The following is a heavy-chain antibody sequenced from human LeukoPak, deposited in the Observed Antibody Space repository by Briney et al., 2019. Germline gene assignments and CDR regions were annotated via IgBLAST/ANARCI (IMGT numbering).Heavy chain of an antibody. CDR3: ARTTGIAAAVTFDY. V-gene: IGHV4-59*11. CDR1: GVSISSHY. J-gene: IGHJ4*02. Sequence: SETLSLTCTVSGVSISSHYWSWLRQPPGKGLEWLGYIYYSGSTNYNPSLKSRVTISVDTSKNQFSLKLSSVTAADTAVYYCARTTGIAAAVTFDYWGQGTLVTVSS. D-gene: IGHD6-13*01. CDR2: IYYSGST.